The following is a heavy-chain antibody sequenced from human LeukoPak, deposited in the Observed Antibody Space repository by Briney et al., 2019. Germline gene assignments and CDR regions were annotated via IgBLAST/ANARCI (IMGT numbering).Heavy chain of an antibody. V-gene: IGHV3-21*01. CDR1: GFTFSSYS. Sequence: GGSLRLSCAASGFTFSSYSMDWVRQAPGKGLEWVSSISSSSSYIYYADSVKGRFTISRDNAKNSLYLQMNSLRAEDTAVYYCARFNWNYHYFDYWGQGTLVTVSS. CDR3: ARFNWNYHYFDY. D-gene: IGHD1-7*01. J-gene: IGHJ4*02. CDR2: ISSSSSYI.